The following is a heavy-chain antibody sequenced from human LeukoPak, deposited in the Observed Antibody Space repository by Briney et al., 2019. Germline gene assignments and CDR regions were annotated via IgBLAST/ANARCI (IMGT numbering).Heavy chain of an antibody. V-gene: IGHV1-69*01. J-gene: IGHJ4*02. CDR1: GGTFTIYA. Sequence: GASVTVSFKASGGTFTIYAISWVRQAPGHGREWMGGIIPIFGTANYAQKFQGRVTITADESTSTAYMELSSLRSEDTAVYYCALGDFLDCWGQGTLVTVSS. D-gene: IGHD2-21*02. CDR2: IIPIFGTA. CDR3: ALGDFLDC.